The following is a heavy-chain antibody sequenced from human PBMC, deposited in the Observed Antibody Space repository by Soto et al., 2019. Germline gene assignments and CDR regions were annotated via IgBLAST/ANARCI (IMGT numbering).Heavy chain of an antibody. V-gene: IGHV4-59*12. CDR3: ARAQLWPHYFDY. J-gene: IGHJ4*02. CDR2: IYYSGST. Sequence: SETLSLTCTVSGGSISSYYWSWMRQPPGKGLEWIGYIYYSGSTNYNPSLKSRVTISVDKSKNQFSLKLSSVTAADTAVYYCARAQLWPHYFDYWGQGTLVTVSS. CDR1: GGSISSYY. D-gene: IGHD5-18*01.